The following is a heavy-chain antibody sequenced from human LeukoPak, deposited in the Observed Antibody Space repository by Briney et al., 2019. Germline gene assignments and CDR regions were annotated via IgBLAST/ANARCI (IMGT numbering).Heavy chain of an antibody. J-gene: IGHJ4*02. CDR3: ARAYSSGWQYFDS. CDR2: INPNSGGT. CDR1: GYTFTGYY. V-gene: IGHV1-2*02. Sequence: GASVKVSCKASGYTFTGYYMHWGRQAPGQGLGWMGGINPNSGGTNYAPKFQGRVTMTRDTSISTACMELRRLRSAATAVYYCARAYSSGWQYFDSWGQGTLVTVSS. D-gene: IGHD6-19*01.